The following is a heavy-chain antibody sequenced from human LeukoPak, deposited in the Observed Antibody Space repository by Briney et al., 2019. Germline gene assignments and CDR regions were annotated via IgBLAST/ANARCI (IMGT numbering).Heavy chain of an antibody. CDR1: GGSISSYY. CDR2: IYTSGST. D-gene: IGHD3-3*01. J-gene: IGHJ4*02. Sequence: PSETLSLTCTVSGGSISSYYWSWIRQPAGKGLEWIGRIYTSGSTNYNPSLKSRVTMSVDTSKNQFSLKLSSVTAADTAVYYCAREGAYYDFWSGYHTLRMCDYWGQGTLVTVSS. CDR3: AREGAYYDFWSGYHTLRMCDY. V-gene: IGHV4-4*07.